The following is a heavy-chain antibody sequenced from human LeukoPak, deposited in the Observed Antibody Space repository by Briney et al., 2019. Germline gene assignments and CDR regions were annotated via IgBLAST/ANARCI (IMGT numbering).Heavy chain of an antibody. V-gene: IGHV3-30-3*01. CDR1: GFTFSSYA. J-gene: IGHJ4*02. CDR2: ISYDGSNK. CDR3: ARELTYYYDSSGYPDY. Sequence: GGSLRLSCAASGFTFSSYAMHWVRQAPGKGLEWVAVISYDGSNKYYADSVKGRFTISRDNSKNTLYLQMNSLRAEDTAVYYCARELTYYYDSSGYPDYWGQGTLVTVSS. D-gene: IGHD3-22*01.